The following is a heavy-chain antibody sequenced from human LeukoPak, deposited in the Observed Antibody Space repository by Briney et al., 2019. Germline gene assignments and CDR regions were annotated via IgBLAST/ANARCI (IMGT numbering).Heavy chain of an antibody. V-gene: IGHV3-23*01. CDR2: ISGSGGST. Sequence: GGSLRLSCAASGFTFSSYAMSWVRQAPGKGLEWVSAISGSGGSTYYADSVKGRFTISRDNSKNTLYLQMNSLRAEDTAVYYCAEARIGYSYGYDYWGQGTLVTVSS. J-gene: IGHJ4*02. CDR1: GFTFSSYA. D-gene: IGHD5-18*01. CDR3: AEARIGYSYGYDY.